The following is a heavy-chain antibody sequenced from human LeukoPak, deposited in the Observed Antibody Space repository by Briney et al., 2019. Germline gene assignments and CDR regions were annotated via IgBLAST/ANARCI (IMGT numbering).Heavy chain of an antibody. CDR1: GFTFSSYA. D-gene: IGHD6-13*01. CDR3: ARVLAATAAFDY. Sequence: GALRLSCAASGFTFSSYAMSWVRQAPGKGLEWVSTVSVSGTSTYYADSVKGRFTISRDNPKNTLYLQMNSLRAEDTAVYFCARVLAATAAFDYWGQGTLVTVSS. J-gene: IGHJ4*02. CDR2: VSVSGTST. V-gene: IGHV3-23*01.